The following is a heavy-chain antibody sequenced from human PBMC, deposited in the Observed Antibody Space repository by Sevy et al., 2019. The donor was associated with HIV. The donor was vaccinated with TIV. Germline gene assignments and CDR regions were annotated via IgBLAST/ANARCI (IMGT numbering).Heavy chain of an antibody. Sequence: GGSLRLSCAASGFTFRSYAMSWVRQAPGKGLEWVAAISGSGGTTHYSDSVKGRFTISRDNSKRTLYLQMNSLRVEDTAVYFCAKDSDGSIYYNPFDFWGPGTLVTVSS. J-gene: IGHJ4*02. CDR3: AKDSDGSIYYNPFDF. CDR2: ISGSGGTT. V-gene: IGHV3-23*01. CDR1: GFTFRSYA. D-gene: IGHD3-22*01.